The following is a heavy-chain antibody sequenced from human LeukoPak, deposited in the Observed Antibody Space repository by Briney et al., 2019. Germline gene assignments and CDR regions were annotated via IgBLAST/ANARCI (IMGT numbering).Heavy chain of an antibody. CDR2: INHSGST. V-gene: IGHV4-34*01. D-gene: IGHD3-16*01. CDR3: ARIRSGRAIHYYMDV. CDR1: GFTFSNYW. J-gene: IGHJ6*03. Sequence: GSLRLSCTGSGFTFSNYWMSWIRQPPGKGLEWIGEINHSGSTNYNPSLKSRVTISVDTSKNQFSLKLSSVTAADTAVYYCARIRSGRAIHYYMDVWGKGTTVTVSS.